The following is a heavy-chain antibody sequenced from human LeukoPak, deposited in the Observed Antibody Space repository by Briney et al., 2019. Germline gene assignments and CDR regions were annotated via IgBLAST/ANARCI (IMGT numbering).Heavy chain of an antibody. V-gene: IGHV4-30-2*01. J-gene: IGHJ4*02. Sequence: SQTLSLTSAPYAGSLSSGGYAWSWIRQPPGKGLEWIRYNNHSESTYYNPSLKSRVTISVDRTMNQFSVKLSSVAAAETAVYYCARGGGITRVRGVIIENPFDYWGQGTLVTVSS. D-gene: IGHD3-10*01. CDR3: ARGGGITRVRGVIIENPFDY. CDR2: NNHSEST. CDR1: AGSLSSGGYA.